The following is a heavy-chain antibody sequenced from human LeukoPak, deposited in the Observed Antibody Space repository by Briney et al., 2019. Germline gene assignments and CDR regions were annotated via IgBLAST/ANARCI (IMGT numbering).Heavy chain of an antibody. CDR1: GGSLSNYY. D-gene: IGHD3-10*01. CDR3: ARGPASGSDFAWFDS. CDR2: INHSGST. J-gene: IGHJ5*01. V-gene: IGHV4-34*01. Sequence: PSETLSLTCAVYGGSLSNYYWSWIRQSPGKGLESIGEINHSGSTKFNPSLKSRVTILVDMSRSQFSLQLNSVTAADTAVYYCARGPASGSDFAWFDSWGQGTLVTVSS.